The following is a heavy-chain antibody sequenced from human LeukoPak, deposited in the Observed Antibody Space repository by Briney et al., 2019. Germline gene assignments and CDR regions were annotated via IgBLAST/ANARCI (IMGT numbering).Heavy chain of an antibody. J-gene: IGHJ6*02. V-gene: IGHV3-30*18. CDR3: AKVGRSSSWSWYYYGMDV. D-gene: IGHD6-13*01. CDR2: ILYDGSDK. CDR1: GFTFDIYG. Sequence: AGGPLRLSCAASGFTFDIYGMHWVRQAPGKGLEWVAVILYDGSDKFYADSVKGRFTISRDNSKNILYLQMDSLRVEDTAVYYCAKVGRSSSWSWYYYGMDVWGQGTTVTVSS.